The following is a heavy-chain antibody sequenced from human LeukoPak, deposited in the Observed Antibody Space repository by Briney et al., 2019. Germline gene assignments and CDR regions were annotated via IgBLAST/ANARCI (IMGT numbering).Heavy chain of an antibody. D-gene: IGHD6-19*01. CDR2: ISYDGSNE. J-gene: IGHJ4*02. Sequence: GGSLRLSCAASGFTFSGYAMHWVRQTPGKGLEWMAVISYDGSNEYYADSVKGRFTISRDNSKKALYLQMNSLRAEDTAVYYCARASGWSQPYYLGHWGQGTPVTVSS. V-gene: IGHV3-30-3*01. CDR3: ARASGWSQPYYLGH. CDR1: GFTFSGYA.